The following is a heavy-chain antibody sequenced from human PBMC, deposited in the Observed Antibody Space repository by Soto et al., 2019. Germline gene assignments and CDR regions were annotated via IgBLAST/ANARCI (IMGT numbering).Heavy chain of an antibody. CDR1: VFTFSSYA. V-gene: IGHV3-23*01. Sequence: GGSLRLSCAASVFTFSSYAMRLVRQSPGKGLEWVSAISGSGGSTYYADSVKGRFTISRDNSKNTLYLKMNSLRAEETAVYYCASVRGGYHSYYYGMDVWGQGTTVTVSS. CDR2: ISGSGGST. D-gene: IGHD3-22*01. CDR3: ASVRGGYHSYYYGMDV. J-gene: IGHJ6*02.